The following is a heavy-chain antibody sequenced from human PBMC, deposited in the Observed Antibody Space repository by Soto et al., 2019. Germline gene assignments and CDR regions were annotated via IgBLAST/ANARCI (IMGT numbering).Heavy chain of an antibody. D-gene: IGHD5-12*01. Sequence: QVQLRESGPGLVKPSQTLSLSCSVSGASIAGGSYYWSWIRQPPGKGLEWIGYIPSRGRPFYNPSLTRRVTISADTSNNHLSLQMTSVTAADTAVYYCARDQYSGYDFALWGQGTLITVSS. CDR1: GASIAGGSYY. J-gene: IGHJ4*02. CDR2: IPSRGRP. CDR3: ARDQYSGYDFAL. V-gene: IGHV4-30-4*01.